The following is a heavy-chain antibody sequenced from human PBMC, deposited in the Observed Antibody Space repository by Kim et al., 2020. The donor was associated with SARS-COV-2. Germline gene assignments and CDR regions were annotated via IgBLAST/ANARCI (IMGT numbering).Heavy chain of an antibody. Sequence: GGSLRLSCAASGFTFSSYGMHWVRQAPGKGLEWVAVISYDGSNKYYADSVKGRFTISRDNSKNTLYLQMNSLRAEDTAVYYCAKDLVSWNWRLTGMDVWGQGTTVTVSS. CDR2: ISYDGSNK. J-gene: IGHJ6*02. CDR1: GFTFSSYG. V-gene: IGHV3-30*18. D-gene: IGHD1-7*01. CDR3: AKDLVSWNWRLTGMDV.